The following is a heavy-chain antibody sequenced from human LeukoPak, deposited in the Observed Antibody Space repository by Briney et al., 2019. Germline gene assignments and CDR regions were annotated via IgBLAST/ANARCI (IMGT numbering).Heavy chain of an antibody. J-gene: IGHJ4*02. Sequence: GESLETSCKGSGYSATSYWIGWVRQMPGKGLEWMGIIYPGDSDTRYSPSFQGQVTISADKSISTAYLQWSSLKASDTAMYYCARHAGNSGSLIDYWGQGTLVTVSS. CDR2: IYPGDSDT. CDR3: ARHAGNSGSLIDY. V-gene: IGHV5-51*01. CDR1: GYSATSYW. D-gene: IGHD1-26*01.